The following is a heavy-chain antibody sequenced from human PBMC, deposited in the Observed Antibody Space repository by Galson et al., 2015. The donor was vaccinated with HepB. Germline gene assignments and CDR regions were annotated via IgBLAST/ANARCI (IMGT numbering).Heavy chain of an antibody. Sequence: SVKVSCKASGYTFTSYGISWVRQAPGQGLEWMGWISAYNGNTNYAQKLQGRVTMTTDTSTSTAYMELRSLRSDDTAVYYCARVGLRALAGTNVDIVATMWSAGEWGQGTLVTVSS. CDR2: ISAYNGNT. J-gene: IGHJ4*02. D-gene: IGHD5-12*01. CDR3: ARVGLRALAGTNVDIVATMWSAGE. V-gene: IGHV1-18*04. CDR1: GYTFTSYG.